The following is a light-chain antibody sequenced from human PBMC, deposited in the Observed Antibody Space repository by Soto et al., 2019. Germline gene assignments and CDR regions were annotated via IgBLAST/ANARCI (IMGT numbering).Light chain of an antibody. CDR1: SSDVGGYNY. CDR3: GSCRSGSPWM. J-gene: IGLJ3*02. V-gene: IGLV2-14*01. CDR2: EVS. Sequence: QSALTQPASVSGSPGQSITISCTGSSSDVGGYNYVSWYQQHPGKAPKLMIYEVSNRPSGVSSRFSGSKSGNTASLTISGLQAEDEADYFCGSCRSGSPWMFGGGTKLTVL.